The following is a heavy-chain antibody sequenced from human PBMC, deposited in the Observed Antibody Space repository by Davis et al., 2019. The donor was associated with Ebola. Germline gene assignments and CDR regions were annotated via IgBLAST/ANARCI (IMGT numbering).Heavy chain of an antibody. V-gene: IGHV3-21*01. CDR1: GFTFSSYS. CDR3: ARGRHGENWFDP. J-gene: IGHJ5*02. Sequence: GGSLRLSCAASGFTFSSYSMNWVRQAPGKGLEWVSSISSSSSYIYYADPVKGRFTISRDNAKNSLYLQMNSLRAEDTAVYYCARGRHGENWFDPWGQGTLVTVSS. D-gene: IGHD3-10*01. CDR2: ISSSSSYI.